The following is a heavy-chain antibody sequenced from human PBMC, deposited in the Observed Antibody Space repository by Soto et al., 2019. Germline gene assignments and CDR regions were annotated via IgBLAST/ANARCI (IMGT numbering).Heavy chain of an antibody. V-gene: IGHV1-69*01. CDR2: IIPIFGTA. CDR3: ASTPEFWSGYYPRGYYGMDV. J-gene: IGHJ6*02. CDR1: GGTFSSYA. D-gene: IGHD3-3*01. Sequence: QVQLVQSEAEVKKPGSSVKVSCKASGGTFSSYAISWVRQAPGQGLEWMGGIIPIFGTANYAQKFQGRVTITPDESTSTAYMELSSLRSEDTAVYYCASTPEFWSGYYPRGYYGMDVWGQGTTVTVSS.